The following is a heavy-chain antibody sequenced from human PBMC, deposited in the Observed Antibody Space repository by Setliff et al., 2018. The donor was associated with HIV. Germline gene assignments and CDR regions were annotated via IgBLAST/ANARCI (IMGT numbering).Heavy chain of an antibody. J-gene: IGHJ4*02. CDR2: ITTSSSYM. V-gene: IGHV3-21*06. D-gene: IGHD6-19*01. Sequence: PGGSLRLSCAASGFTFSSYAMSWVRQAPGKGLEWVSPITTSSSYMYYTDSVKGRFTISRDNAKNSLYLQMNSLRVEDTAVYYCAVGPRWLSTYFHYWGQGTLVTVSS. CDR1: GFTFSSYA. CDR3: AVGPRWLSTYFHY.